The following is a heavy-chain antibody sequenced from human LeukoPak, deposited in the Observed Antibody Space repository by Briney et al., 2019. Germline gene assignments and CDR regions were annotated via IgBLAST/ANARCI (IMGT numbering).Heavy chain of an antibody. CDR2: IHYSARI. J-gene: IGHJ3*02. V-gene: IGHV4-39*07. Sequence: PSETLSLTCTVSGASISSSSYYWGWIRQPPGKGLEWIGSIHYSARIYYNPSLKSRLTISPDTSKNQFSLKLTSVTAADTAVYYCARMKDAFDIWGQGTMVTVSS. CDR3: ARMKDAFDI. CDR1: GASISSSSYY.